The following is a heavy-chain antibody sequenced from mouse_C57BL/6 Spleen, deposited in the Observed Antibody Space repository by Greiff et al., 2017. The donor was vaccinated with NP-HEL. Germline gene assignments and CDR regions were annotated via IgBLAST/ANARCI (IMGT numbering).Heavy chain of an antibody. CDR2: IDPSDSYT. D-gene: IGHD6-1*01. J-gene: IGHJ2*01. CDR1: GYTFTSYW. V-gene: IGHV1-69*01. Sequence: VQLQQPGAELVMPGASVKLSCKASGYTFTSYWMHWVKQRPGQGLEWIGEIDPSDSYTNYNQKFKGKSTLTVDKSSSTAYMQLSSLTSEDSAVYYCARSLYPYYFDYWGQGTTLTVSS. CDR3: ARSLYPYYFDY.